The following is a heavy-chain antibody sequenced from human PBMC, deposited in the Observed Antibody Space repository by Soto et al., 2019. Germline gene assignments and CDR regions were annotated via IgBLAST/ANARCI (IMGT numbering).Heavy chain of an antibody. V-gene: IGHV1-69*13. Sequence: ASVKVSCKASAGTFPHRALSWVRQAPGQGLEWMGGIIPVLATTTYAQKFQGRVSNSADESTSTAYIELSSLNSEDTAVYYCACNWGNSLRNWLAPWGQGTLVTVSS. J-gene: IGHJ5*02. CDR2: IIPVLATT. CDR1: AGTFPHRA. D-gene: IGHD7-27*01. CDR3: ACNWGNSLRNWLAP.